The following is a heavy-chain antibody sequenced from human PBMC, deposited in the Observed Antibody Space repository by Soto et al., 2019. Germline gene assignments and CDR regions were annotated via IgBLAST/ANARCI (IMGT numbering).Heavy chain of an antibody. CDR1: GYTFTSYD. D-gene: IGHD6-13*01. J-gene: IGHJ5*01. Sequence: QVQLVQSGAEVKKPGASVKVSCKASGYTFTSYDINWVRQATGQGLEWMGWMNPNSGNTGYAQKFQGRVTLTRNTSIGTAYMELRSLRSEDKAVYYCARESRRYSSSWYNWFDSWGQGTLVTVSS. CDR2: MNPNSGNT. CDR3: ARESRRYSSSWYNWFDS. V-gene: IGHV1-8*01.